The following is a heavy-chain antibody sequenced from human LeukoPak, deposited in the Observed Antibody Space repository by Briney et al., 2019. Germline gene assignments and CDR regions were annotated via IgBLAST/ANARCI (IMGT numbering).Heavy chain of an antibody. CDR1: GGSISCGDYY. CDR2: IYYSGST. J-gene: IGHJ3*02. D-gene: IGHD4-17*01. Sequence: SETLSLTCTVSGGSISCGDYYWSWIRQPPGKGLEWIGYIYYSGSTYDNPSLKSRVTISLDTSQNQFSLKVSSVTAADTAVYYCARHDYGDYGAFDIWGQGTMVTVSS. V-gene: IGHV4-30-4*01. CDR3: ARHDYGDYGAFDI.